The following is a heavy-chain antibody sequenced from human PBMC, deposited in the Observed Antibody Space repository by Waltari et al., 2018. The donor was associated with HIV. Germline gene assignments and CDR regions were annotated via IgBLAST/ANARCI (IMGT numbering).Heavy chain of an antibody. Sequence: QVQLQESGPGLVKPSETLSLTCTVSGYSISSGYYWGWIRQPPGKGLEWIGSIYHSGSTYYNPSLKSRVTISVDTSKNQFSLKLSSVTAADTAVYYCATLWRGHGMDVWGQGTTVTVSS. CDR1: GYSISSGYY. CDR3: ATLWRGHGMDV. V-gene: IGHV4-38-2*02. CDR2: IYHSGST. J-gene: IGHJ6*02. D-gene: IGHD3-3*01.